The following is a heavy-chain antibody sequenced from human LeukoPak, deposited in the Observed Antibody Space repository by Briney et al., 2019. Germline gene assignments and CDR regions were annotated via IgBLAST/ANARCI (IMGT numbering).Heavy chain of an antibody. Sequence: GGSLRLSCAASGXTFXSXXXXXXXXXPXXXXXXXSAXSXXGGXTYYADSVKGRFNISRDNSKNTLYLQMNSLRAXDTAVYYCAVPQWELLNWGQGTLVTVSS. CDR1: GXTFXSXX. V-gene: IGHV3-23*01. J-gene: IGHJ4*02. CDR3: AVPQWELLN. D-gene: IGHD1-26*01. CDR2: XSXXGGXT.